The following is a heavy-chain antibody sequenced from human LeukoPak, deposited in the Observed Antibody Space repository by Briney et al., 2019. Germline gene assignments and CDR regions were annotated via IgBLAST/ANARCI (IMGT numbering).Heavy chain of an antibody. D-gene: IGHD5-18*01. CDR2: IIPIFGTA. CDR3: ARTQIRDTAKETNDY. V-gene: IGHV1-69*13. J-gene: IGHJ4*02. CDR1: GGTFSSYA. Sequence: AVKVSCKASGGTFSSYAISWVRQAPGQGLEWMGGIIPIFGTANYAQKFQGRVTITADESTSTAYMELRSLRSDDTAVYYCARTQIRDTAKETNDYWGQGTLVTVSS.